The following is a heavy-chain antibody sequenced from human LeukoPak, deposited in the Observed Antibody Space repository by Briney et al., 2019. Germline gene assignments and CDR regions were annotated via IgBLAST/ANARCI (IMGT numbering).Heavy chain of an antibody. CDR3: ARDEDYGIFVNVDY. D-gene: IGHD4-17*01. V-gene: IGHV1-2*02. CDR2: INPNSGGT. CDR1: GYNFTGYY. J-gene: IGHJ4*02. Sequence: ASVKVSCKASGYNFTGYYMHWVRQAPGQGLEWMGWINPNSGGTNYAQKFQGRVTMTRDTSISTAYMELSRLRSDDTAVYYCARDEDYGIFVNVDYWGQGTLVIVSS.